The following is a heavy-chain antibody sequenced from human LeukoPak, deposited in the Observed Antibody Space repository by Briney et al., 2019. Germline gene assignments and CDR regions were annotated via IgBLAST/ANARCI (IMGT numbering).Heavy chain of an antibody. D-gene: IGHD2-15*01. Sequence: PGGSLRLSCAASGFTFSSYAMSWVRQAPGKGLEWVSAISGSGGSTYYADSVKGRFTISRDNSKNTLYLQMNSLRAEDTAVYYCAKALSGSGGSCYDHWGQGTLVTVSS. J-gene: IGHJ5*02. V-gene: IGHV3-23*01. CDR1: GFTFSSYA. CDR3: AKALSGSGGSCYDH. CDR2: ISGSGGST.